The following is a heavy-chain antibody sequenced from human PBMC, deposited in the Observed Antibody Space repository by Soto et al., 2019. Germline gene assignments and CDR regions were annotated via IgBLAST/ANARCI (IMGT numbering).Heavy chain of an antibody. J-gene: IGHJ4*02. Sequence: PGGSLRLSCVASGFTFRNNAMNWVRQAPGKGLEWISDITNDGSKTHYADSVKGRFTISRDNAENTLFLQLNNLRGDDAAVYFCGKDALDDFLGGSCHFDHWGQGVLVTVSS. V-gene: IGHV3-23*01. CDR2: ITNDGSKT. D-gene: IGHD3-3*01. CDR3: GKDALDDFLGGSCHFDH. CDR1: GFTFRNNA.